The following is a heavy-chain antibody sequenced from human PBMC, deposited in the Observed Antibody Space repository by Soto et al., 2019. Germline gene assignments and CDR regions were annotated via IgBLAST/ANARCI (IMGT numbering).Heavy chain of an antibody. CDR2: IYYSGST. D-gene: IGHD2-8*01. J-gene: IGHJ6*02. V-gene: IGHV4-59*01. CDR1: GGSLSSYY. Sequence: SETLSLTCVVSGGSLSSYYWSWIRQPPGKGLEWIGYIYYSGSTNYNPSLKSRVTISVDTSKNQFSLKLSSVTAADTAMYYCARDIMGTNYSYYGMDVWGQGTTVTASS. CDR3: ARDIMGTNYSYYGMDV.